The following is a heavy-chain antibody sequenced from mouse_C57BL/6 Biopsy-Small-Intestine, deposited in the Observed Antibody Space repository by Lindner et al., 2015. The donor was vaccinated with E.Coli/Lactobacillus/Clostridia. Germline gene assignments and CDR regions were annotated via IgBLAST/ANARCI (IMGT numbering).Heavy chain of an antibody. CDR3: ARSQLVFAY. D-gene: IGHD6-2*01. J-gene: IGHJ3*01. CDR2: INPTTGDA. V-gene: IGHV1-42*01. Sequence: VQLQESGPEVVKPGASVKISCKASGYSFTGYYMNWVKQSPEKGLEWIGEINPTTGDASHNQMFQAKATLTVDTSSTTAYLHLNSLTSEDSAVYYCARSQLVFAYWGQGTLVTVSA. CDR1: GYSFTGYY.